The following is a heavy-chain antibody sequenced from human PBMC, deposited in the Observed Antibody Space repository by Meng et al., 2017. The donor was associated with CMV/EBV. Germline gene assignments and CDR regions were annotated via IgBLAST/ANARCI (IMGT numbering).Heavy chain of an antibody. J-gene: IGHJ5*02. V-gene: IGHV1-69*05. CDR3: ARSSSWYHWGGWFDP. D-gene: IGHD6-13*01. CDR2: IIPIFGTA. CDR1: GGTFSSYA. Sequence: SVKVSCKASGGTFSSYAISWVRQAPGQGLEWMGGIIPIFGTANYAQKFQGRVTITTDESTSTAYMELSSLRSEDTAVYYCARSSSWYHWGGWFDPWGQGTLVTVSS.